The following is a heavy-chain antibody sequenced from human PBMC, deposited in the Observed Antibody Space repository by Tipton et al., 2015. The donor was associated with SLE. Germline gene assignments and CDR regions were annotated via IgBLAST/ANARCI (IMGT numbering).Heavy chain of an antibody. J-gene: IGHJ6*02. CDR3: ARLEVVAATLYFYYYGMDV. CDR1: GGSFSGYY. Sequence: TLSLTCAVYGGSFSGYYWSWIRQPPGKGLEWIGSIYYSGSTYYNPSLKSRVTISVDTSKNQFSLKLSSVTAADTAVYYCARLEVVAATLYFYYYGMDVWGQGTTVTVSS. CDR2: IYYSGST. D-gene: IGHD2-15*01. V-gene: IGHV4-34*01.